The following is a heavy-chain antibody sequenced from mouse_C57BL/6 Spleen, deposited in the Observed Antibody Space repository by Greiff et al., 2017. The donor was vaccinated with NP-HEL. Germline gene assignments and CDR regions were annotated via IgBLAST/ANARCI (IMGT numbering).Heavy chain of an antibody. Sequence: VMLVESGPGLVAPSQSLSITCTVSGFSLTSYAISWVRQPPGKGLEWLGVIWTGGGTNYNSALKSRLSISKDNSKSQVFLKMNRLQTDDTARYYWARRGGIYDGSFYAMDYWGQGTSVTVSS. J-gene: IGHJ4*01. CDR3: ARRGGIYDGSFYAMDY. CDR2: IWTGGGT. CDR1: GFSLTSYA. D-gene: IGHD2-3*01. V-gene: IGHV2-9-1*01.